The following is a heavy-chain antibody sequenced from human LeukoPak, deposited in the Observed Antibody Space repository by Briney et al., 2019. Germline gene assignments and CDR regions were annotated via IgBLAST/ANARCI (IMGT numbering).Heavy chain of an antibody. J-gene: IGHJ4*02. V-gene: IGHV4-59*01. CDR2: MSYNGRS. Sequence: SETLSLTCTVSGGSISSYYWSWIRQPPGKGLEWIGYMSYNGRSSYNPSLRSRVTISVDASKKQFSLKLSSVTAADTAVYYCARDGYSDSSGYDYPPSVWGQGTLVTVSS. CDR3: ARDGYSDSSGYDYPPSV. D-gene: IGHD3-22*01. CDR1: GGSISSYY.